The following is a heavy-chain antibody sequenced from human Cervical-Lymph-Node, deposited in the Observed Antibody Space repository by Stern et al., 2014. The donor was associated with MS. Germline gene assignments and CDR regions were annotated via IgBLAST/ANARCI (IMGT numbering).Heavy chain of an antibody. Sequence: VQLVESGGGLVEPGGSLRLSCAATGFNFSDYYMSWIRQAPGTGLEWVSYISSTGGTISYGDAVKGRFTVSRDNAKNSLYLQMSSLRAEDTAVYYCARRAYGDFSFDYWGQGTLLTVSS. CDR3: ARRAYGDFSFDY. D-gene: IGHD4-17*01. CDR2: ISSTGGTI. CDR1: GFNFSDYY. V-gene: IGHV3-11*01. J-gene: IGHJ4*02.